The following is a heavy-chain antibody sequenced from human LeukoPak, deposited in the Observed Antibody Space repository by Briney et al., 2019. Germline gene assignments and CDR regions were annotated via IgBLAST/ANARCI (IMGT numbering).Heavy chain of an antibody. Sequence: SGTLSLTCAVYGGSFSGYYWSWIRQPPGKGLDWIGEINHSGSTNYNPSLKSRVTISVDTSKNQFSLKLSSVTAADTAVYYCARGRKGIAARPYYYYYGMDVWGQGTTVTVSS. CDR2: INHSGST. D-gene: IGHD6-6*01. J-gene: IGHJ6*02. CDR1: GGSFSGYY. CDR3: ARGRKGIAARPYYYYYGMDV. V-gene: IGHV4-34*01.